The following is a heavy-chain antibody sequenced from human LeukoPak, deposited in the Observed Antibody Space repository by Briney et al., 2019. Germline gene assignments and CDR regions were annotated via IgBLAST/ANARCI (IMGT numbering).Heavy chain of an antibody. CDR1: GFTFSTYG. J-gene: IGHJ4*02. V-gene: IGHV3-30*03. Sequence: GGSLTLSCAASGFTFSTYGMHWVRQAPGKGLEWVTFISYEGSIKRYADSVKGRFTISRDNSENTLYLQMSSLRVDDTALYYCAREYDLVTGLDYWGQGTLVTVSS. CDR3: AREYDLVTGLDY. CDR2: ISYEGSIK. D-gene: IGHD3-9*01.